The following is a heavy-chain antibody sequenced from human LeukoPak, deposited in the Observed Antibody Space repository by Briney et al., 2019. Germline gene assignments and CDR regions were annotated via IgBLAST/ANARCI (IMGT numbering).Heavy chain of an antibody. CDR1: GYTFTSYG. Sequence: ASVKVSCKASGYTFTSYGISWVRQAPGQGLEWMGWISAYNGNTNYAQKLQGRVTMTTDTSTSTAYMELRSLRSDDTAVYYCARDLPPFKFTNFGVVIGYWGQGTLVTVSS. CDR3: ARDLPPFKFTNFGVVIGY. J-gene: IGHJ4*02. D-gene: IGHD3-3*01. CDR2: ISAYNGNT. V-gene: IGHV1-18*01.